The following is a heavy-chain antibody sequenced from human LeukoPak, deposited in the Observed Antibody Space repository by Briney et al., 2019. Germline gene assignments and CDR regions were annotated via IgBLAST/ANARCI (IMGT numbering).Heavy chain of an antibody. CDR3: ARDRGTMIVRRAKTQNAFDI. Sequence: ASVKVSCKASGGTFSSYAISWVRQAPGQGLEWMGGIIPIFGTANYAQKFQGRVTITTDESTSTAYMELSSLRSEDTAVYYCARDRGTMIVRRAKTQNAFDIWGQGTMVTVSS. D-gene: IGHD3-22*01. CDR2: IIPIFGTA. J-gene: IGHJ3*02. CDR1: GGTFSSYA. V-gene: IGHV1-69*05.